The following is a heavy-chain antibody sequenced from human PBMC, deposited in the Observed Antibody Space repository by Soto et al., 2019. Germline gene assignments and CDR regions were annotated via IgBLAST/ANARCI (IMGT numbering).Heavy chain of an antibody. Sequence: KTSETLSLTCTVSGGSISSYYWSWIRQPPGKGLEWIGYIYYSGSTNYNPSLKSRVTISVYTSKNQFSLKLSSVNAEDTAVHSCPRGTSARPYHLFHEMEVLGQGTTVTVSS. CDR3: PRGTSARPYHLFHEMEV. CDR1: GGSISSYY. J-gene: IGHJ6*02. D-gene: IGHD2-2*01. CDR2: IYYSGST. V-gene: IGHV4-59*01.